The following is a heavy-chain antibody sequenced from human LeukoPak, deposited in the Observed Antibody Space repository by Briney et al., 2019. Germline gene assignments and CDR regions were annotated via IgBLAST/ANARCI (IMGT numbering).Heavy chain of an antibody. CDR1: GYTFTSYD. J-gene: IGHJ4*02. CDR3: ARGRRAVTTYNY. Sequence: ASVKVSCKASGYTFTSYDINWVRQATGQGLEWMGWMNPNSGNIGYAQKFQGRVTMTRNTSISTAYMELSSLRSEDTAVYYCARGRRAVTTYNYWGQGTLVTVSS. V-gene: IGHV1-8*01. CDR2: MNPNSGNI. D-gene: IGHD4-17*01.